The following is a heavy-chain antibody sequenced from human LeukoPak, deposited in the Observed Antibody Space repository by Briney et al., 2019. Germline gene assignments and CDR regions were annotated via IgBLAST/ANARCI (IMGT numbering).Heavy chain of an antibody. CDR2: IYTSGSI. J-gene: IGHJ5*02. V-gene: IGHV4-4*07. D-gene: IGHD1-26*01. Sequence: SETLSLTCTVSGGSISSYYWSWIRQPAGKGLEWIGRIYTSGSINYNPSLKSRVTMSVDTSKNQFSLKLSSVTAADTAVYYCARDGWGSLPNWFDPWGQGTLVTVSS. CDR1: GGSISSYY. CDR3: ARDGWGSLPNWFDP.